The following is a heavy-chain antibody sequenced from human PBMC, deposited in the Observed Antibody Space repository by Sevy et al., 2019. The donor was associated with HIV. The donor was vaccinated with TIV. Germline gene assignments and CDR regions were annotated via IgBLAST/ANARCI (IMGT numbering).Heavy chain of an antibody. CDR3: ARVRSYASTMVRGVIDY. J-gene: IGHJ4*02. CDR2: IYYSGST. V-gene: IGHV4-59*01. Sequence: SETLSLTCTVSGGSISSYYWSWIRQPPGKGLEWIGYIYYSGSTNYNPSLKSRVTISVDTSKNQFSLKLSSVTAADTAVYYCARVRSYASTMVRGVIDYWGQGTLVTFSS. D-gene: IGHD3-10*01. CDR1: GGSISSYY.